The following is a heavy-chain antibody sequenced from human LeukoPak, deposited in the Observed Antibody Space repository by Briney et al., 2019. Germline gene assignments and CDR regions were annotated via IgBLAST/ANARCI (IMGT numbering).Heavy chain of an antibody. J-gene: IGHJ5*02. CDR1: GYILTKNW. V-gene: IGHV5-51*01. CDR2: IYPGNSDT. CDR3: ARQGRPSSDWFDP. D-gene: IGHD6-6*01. Sequence: GESLKISCKISGYILTKNWIGWVRQVPGKGLEWMGLIYPGNSDTKYSPSFQGQVTISADKSISTAYLQWSSLKASDTAMYYCARQGRPSSDWFDPWGQGTLVTVSS.